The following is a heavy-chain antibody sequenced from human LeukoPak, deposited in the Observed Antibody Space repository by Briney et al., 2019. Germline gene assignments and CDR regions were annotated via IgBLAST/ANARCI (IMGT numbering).Heavy chain of an antibody. CDR2: IYSGGNT. CDR1: GFTVSSNY. CDR3: ARGYSSSWVDY. V-gene: IGHV3-53*01. J-gene: IGHJ4*02. D-gene: IGHD2-2*01. Sequence: GGSLRLSCAASGFTVSSNYMNWVRQAPGKGLEWVSVIYSGGNTYYADSVKGRFTISRDNSKNTLYLQMNSLRAEDTAVYYCARGYSSSWVDYWGQETLVTVSS.